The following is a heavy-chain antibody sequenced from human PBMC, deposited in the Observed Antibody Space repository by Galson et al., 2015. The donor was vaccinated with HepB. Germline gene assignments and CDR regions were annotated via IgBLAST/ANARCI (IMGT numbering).Heavy chain of an antibody. J-gene: IGHJ4*02. CDR2: ISYDGSNK. Sequence: SLRLSCAASGFTFSSYGMHWVRQAPGKGLEWVAVISYDGSNKYYADSVKGRFTISRDNSKNTLYLQMNSLRAEDTAVYYCAKGGVPRPRSYGTSSFDYWGQGTLVTVSS. V-gene: IGHV3-30*18. CDR1: GFTFSSYG. D-gene: IGHD5-18*01. CDR3: AKGGVPRPRSYGTSSFDY.